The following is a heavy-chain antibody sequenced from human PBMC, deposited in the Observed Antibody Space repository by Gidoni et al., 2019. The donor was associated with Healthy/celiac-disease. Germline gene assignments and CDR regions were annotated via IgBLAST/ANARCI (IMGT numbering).Heavy chain of an antibody. CDR1: GGSISSSSYY. D-gene: IGHD4-17*01. V-gene: IGHV4-39*01. CDR3: ARLGYYGGNSGVY. Sequence: QLQLQESGPGLVKPSETLSLTCTVSGGSISSSSYYWGWIRQPPGKGLEWIGSIYYSGSTYYNPSLKSRVTISVDTSKNQFSLKLSSVTAADTAVYYCARLGYYGGNSGVYWGQGTLVTVSS. J-gene: IGHJ4*02. CDR2: IYYSGST.